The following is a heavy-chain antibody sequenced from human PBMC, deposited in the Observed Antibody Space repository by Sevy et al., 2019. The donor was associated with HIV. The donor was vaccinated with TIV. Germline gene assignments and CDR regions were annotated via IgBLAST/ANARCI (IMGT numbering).Heavy chain of an antibody. Sequence: GGSLRVSCAASGFTFSSYAMHWVRQAPGKGLEWVAVISYDGSNKYYADSVKGRFTISRDNSKNTLYLQMNSLRAEDTAVYYCARDNSYAAGWFDPWGQGTLVTVSS. D-gene: IGHD2-2*01. CDR3: ARDNSYAAGWFDP. J-gene: IGHJ5*02. CDR2: ISYDGSNK. V-gene: IGHV3-30-3*01. CDR1: GFTFSSYA.